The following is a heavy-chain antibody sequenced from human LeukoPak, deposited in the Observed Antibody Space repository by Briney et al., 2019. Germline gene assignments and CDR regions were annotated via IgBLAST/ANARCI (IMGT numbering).Heavy chain of an antibody. Sequence: GGSLRLSCAASGFNFTNYYLNWVRQAPAKGLEWVSSISGGFSYINYPDSVKGRFTISRDSAQNPLYLEMNSLRAEDTAVYYCARAFGGYDSQHFYYYMDVWGKGTTVTVSS. CDR1: GFNFTNYY. D-gene: IGHD5-12*01. J-gene: IGHJ6*03. V-gene: IGHV3-21*01. CDR3: ARAFGGYDSQHFYYYMDV. CDR2: ISGGFSYI.